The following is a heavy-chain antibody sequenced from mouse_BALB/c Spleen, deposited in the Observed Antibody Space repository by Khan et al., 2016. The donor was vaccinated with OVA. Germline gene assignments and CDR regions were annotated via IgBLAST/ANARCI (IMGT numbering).Heavy chain of an antibody. CDR1: GYTFSSYW. CDR2: ILPGSGST. V-gene: IGHV1-9*01. CDR3: ARGKQFAY. Sequence: VELVESGAELMKPGASVKISCKATGYTFSSYWIEWVKQRPGHGLEWIGEILPGSGSTNYHEKFKGKATFTADTSSNTAYMQLSSLTSEDSAVYYCARGKQFAYWGQGTLVTVSA. J-gene: IGHJ3*01.